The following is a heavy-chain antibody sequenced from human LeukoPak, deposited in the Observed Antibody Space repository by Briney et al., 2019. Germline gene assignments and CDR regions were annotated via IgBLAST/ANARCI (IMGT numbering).Heavy chain of an antibody. D-gene: IGHD3-16*01. CDR2: IWYDGSNK. J-gene: IGHJ4*02. CDR3: ARDLGYFDY. Sequence: SGGSLRLSCAASGFTFSSYAMSWVRQAPGKGLEWVAVIWYDGSNKYYADSVKGRFTISRDNSKNTLYLQMNSLRAEDTAVYYCARDLGYFDYWGQGTLVTVSS. V-gene: IGHV3-33*08. CDR1: GFTFSSYA.